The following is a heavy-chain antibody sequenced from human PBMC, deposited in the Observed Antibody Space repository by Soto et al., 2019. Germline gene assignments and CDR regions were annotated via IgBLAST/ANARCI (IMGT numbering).Heavy chain of an antibody. V-gene: IGHV4-59*01. J-gene: IGHJ6*04. CDR1: GGSISSYY. D-gene: IGHD3-10*01. CDR3: ASLYYFGSGSPLRYYGLDV. CDR2: IYYSGST. Sequence: SETLSLTCTVSGGSISSYYWSWIRQPPGKGLEWLGYIYYSGSTNYNPSLKSRVTISVDTSKNQFSLKLSSVTAADTAVYHCASLYYFGSGSPLRYYGLDVWGKGTTVTVSS.